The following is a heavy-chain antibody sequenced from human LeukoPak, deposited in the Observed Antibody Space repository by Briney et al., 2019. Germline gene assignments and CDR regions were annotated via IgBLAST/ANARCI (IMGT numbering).Heavy chain of an antibody. J-gene: IGHJ4*02. CDR2: INPSGGST. Sequence: ASVKVSCKASGYTFTSYYMHWVRQAPGQGLEWMGIINPSGGSTGYAQKFQGRVTMTRDTSTSTVYMELSSLRSEDTAVYYCARVAGYDSSTYYFDYWGQGTLVTVSS. CDR3: ARVAGYDSSTYYFDY. V-gene: IGHV1-46*01. D-gene: IGHD3-22*01. CDR1: GYTFTSYY.